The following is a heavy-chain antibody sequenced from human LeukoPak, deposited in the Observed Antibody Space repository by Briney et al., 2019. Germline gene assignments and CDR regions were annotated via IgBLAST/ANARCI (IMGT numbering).Heavy chain of an antibody. Sequence: GESLKISCKGSGYSFTSYWIAWVRQMPGKGLEWMGIIYPGDSDTRYSPSFQGQVTISADKSISTAYLQWSSLKASDTAMYYCARGDYDILSGYSAWGQGTLVTVSS. CDR1: GYSFTSYW. CDR2: IYPGDSDT. J-gene: IGHJ5*02. V-gene: IGHV5-51*01. CDR3: ARGDYDILSGYSA. D-gene: IGHD3-9*01.